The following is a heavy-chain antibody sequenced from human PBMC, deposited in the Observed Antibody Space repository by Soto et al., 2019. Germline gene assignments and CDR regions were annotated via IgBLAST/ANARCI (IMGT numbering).Heavy chain of an antibody. V-gene: IGHV4-34*01. J-gene: IGHJ5*02. Sequence: QVQLQQWGAGLLKPSETLSLTCAVYGGSFSGYYWSWIRQPPGKGLEWIGEINHSGSTNYNPSLKGRVTISVDTSKNQFSLKLSSVTAADTAVYYCARIYCSSTSCYAGWFDPWGQGTLVTVSS. CDR2: INHSGST. CDR3: ARIYCSSTSCYAGWFDP. CDR1: GGSFSGYY. D-gene: IGHD2-2*01.